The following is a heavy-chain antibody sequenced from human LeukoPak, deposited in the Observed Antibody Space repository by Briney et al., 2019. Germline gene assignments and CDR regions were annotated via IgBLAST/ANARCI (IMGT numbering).Heavy chain of an antibody. Sequence: GGSLRLSRAASGFTFSSYEMNWVRQAPGEGLEWVSSISSSSRYIYYADSVKGRFTISRDNAKNSLSLQMNSLRAEDTAVYYCARGRAYCGGDCYPHWFDPWGQGTLVTVSS. CDR1: GFTFSSYE. J-gene: IGHJ5*02. CDR3: ARGRAYCGGDCYPHWFDP. V-gene: IGHV3-21*01. D-gene: IGHD2-21*02. CDR2: ISSSSRYI.